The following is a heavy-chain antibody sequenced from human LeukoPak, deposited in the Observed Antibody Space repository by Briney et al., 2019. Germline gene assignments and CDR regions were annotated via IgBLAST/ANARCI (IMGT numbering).Heavy chain of an antibody. D-gene: IGHD2-2*01. CDR2: INPNSGGT. Sequence: ASVKVSCKASGYIFTDYYMHSVRQAPGQELGWMGRINPNSGGTNYAQKFQGRVTMTRDTSISTAYMELSRLRSDDTAVYYCARGGSSFLNWFDPWGQGTLVTVSS. CDR3: ARGGSSFLNWFDP. J-gene: IGHJ5*02. V-gene: IGHV1-2*06. CDR1: GYIFTDYY.